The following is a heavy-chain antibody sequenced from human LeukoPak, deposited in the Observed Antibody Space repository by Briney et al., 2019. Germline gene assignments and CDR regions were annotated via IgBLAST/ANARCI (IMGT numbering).Heavy chain of an antibody. Sequence: GGSLRLSCAASGFTFSSYSMNWVRQAPGKGLEWVSSISSSSSYIYYADSVKGRFTISRDNSKNTVYLQMNSLKTEDTAVYYCAKYYSGSGSYYDIDYWGQGTLVTVSS. D-gene: IGHD3-10*01. CDR3: AKYYSGSGSYYDIDY. V-gene: IGHV3-21*01. CDR2: ISSSSSYI. CDR1: GFTFSSYS. J-gene: IGHJ4*02.